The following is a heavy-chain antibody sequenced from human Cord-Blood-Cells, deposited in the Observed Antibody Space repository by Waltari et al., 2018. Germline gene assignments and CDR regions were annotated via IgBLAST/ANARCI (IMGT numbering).Heavy chain of an antibody. CDR3: ARLGDYYGSGSYYYNWFDP. CDR1: GGTFSSHA. Sequence: QVQLVQSGAEVKKTGSSVKVSCKASGGTFSSHASSWVRQAPGQGLEARGGNIPILGTENDAQKFQGRVTITADESTSTAYMELSSLRSEDTAVYYCARLGDYYGSGSYYYNWFDPWGQGTLVTVSS. J-gene: IGHJ5*02. V-gene: IGHV1-69*01. D-gene: IGHD3-10*01. CDR2: NIPILGTE.